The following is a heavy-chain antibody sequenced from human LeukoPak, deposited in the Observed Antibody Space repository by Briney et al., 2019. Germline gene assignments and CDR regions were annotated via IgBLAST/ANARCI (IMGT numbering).Heavy chain of an antibody. Sequence: PGGSLRLSCAASGFSFSSYAMNWVRQAPGKGLEWVSGISCSGAITYYADSVKGRFTISRDTSKNTLYLQMNSLRAEDTAVYYCARVIGSYGDSAYWGQGTLVTVSS. CDR1: GFSFSSYA. CDR3: ARVIGSYGDSAY. V-gene: IGHV3-23*01. CDR2: ISCSGAIT. D-gene: IGHD3-16*01. J-gene: IGHJ4*02.